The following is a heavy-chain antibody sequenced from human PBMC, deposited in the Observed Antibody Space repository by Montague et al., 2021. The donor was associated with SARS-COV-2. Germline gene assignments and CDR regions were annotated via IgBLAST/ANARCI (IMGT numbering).Heavy chain of an antibody. CDR2: IYYSGTT. CDR3: ARHRDNLGSFSWFAP. Sequence: SETLSLTCTVSAGAIRDTDYFWGWIRQPPGKGLEWIGSIYYSGTTYHNPSLKSRVTISVDTSKNQFSLELSSVTAADTAVYFCARHRDNLGSFSWFAPWGQGTMVTVSS. D-gene: IGHD3-16*01. CDR1: AGAIRDTDYF. J-gene: IGHJ5*02. V-gene: IGHV4-39*01.